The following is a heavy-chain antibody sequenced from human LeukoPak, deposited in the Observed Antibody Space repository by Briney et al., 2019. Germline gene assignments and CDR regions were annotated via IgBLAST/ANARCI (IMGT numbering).Heavy chain of an antibody. D-gene: IGHD3-3*01. CDR3: MNFWSGYSY. J-gene: IGHJ4*02. Sequence: GGSLRLSCAASGFTFSSYGMHWVRQAPGKGLEWVAVISYDGSNKYYADSVKGRFIISRDSSKNTLYLQMNSLRAEDTAVYYCMNFWSGYSYWGQGTLVTVSS. CDR2: ISYDGSNK. CDR1: GFTFSSYG. V-gene: IGHV3-30*18.